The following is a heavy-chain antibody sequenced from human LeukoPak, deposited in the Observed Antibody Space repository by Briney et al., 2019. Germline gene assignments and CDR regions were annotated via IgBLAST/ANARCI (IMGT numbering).Heavy chain of an antibody. V-gene: IGHV3-7*04. D-gene: IGHD6-13*01. CDR1: GFTFSTYW. CDR2: IKQDGSDK. CDR3: GRVAAAVPDQ. J-gene: IGHJ5*02. Sequence: AGGSLRLSCATSGFTFSTYWMSWVRQVPGKGLEWVANIKQDGSDKYYMDSVKGRFTISRDNANNSLYLQMSSLTVEDTGVYYCGRVAAAVPDQWGQGTLVTVSS.